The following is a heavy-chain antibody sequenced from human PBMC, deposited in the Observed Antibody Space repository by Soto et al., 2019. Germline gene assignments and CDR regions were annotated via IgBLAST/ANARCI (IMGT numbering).Heavy chain of an antibody. V-gene: IGHV4-4*02. D-gene: IGHD6-6*01. CDR3: PRSGKIIAARGFDY. CDR1: GGSISSDIW. CDR2: IYYTGSA. J-gene: IGHJ4*02. Sequence: QVQLQESGPGLVKPSGTLSLTCVVSGGSISSDIWWSWVRQPPGKGLEWIWEIYYTGSANYNPSLRSRVTMSVDKSNNQFSLKLSSVTAADTAVYYCPRSGKIIAARGFDYWGQGTLVTVSS.